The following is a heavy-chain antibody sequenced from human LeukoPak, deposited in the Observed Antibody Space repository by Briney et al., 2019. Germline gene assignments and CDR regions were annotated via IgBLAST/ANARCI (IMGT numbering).Heavy chain of an antibody. Sequence: PGGSLRLSCAASGFTFSSYAMSWVRQAPGKGLEWVSAISGSGGSTYYADSVKGRFTISRDNSKNTLYLQMSSLRAEDTAVYYCAKGRFFPSYYFDYWGQGTLVTVSS. CDR1: GFTFSSYA. CDR2: ISGSGGST. D-gene: IGHD3-3*01. V-gene: IGHV3-23*01. J-gene: IGHJ4*02. CDR3: AKGRFFPSYYFDY.